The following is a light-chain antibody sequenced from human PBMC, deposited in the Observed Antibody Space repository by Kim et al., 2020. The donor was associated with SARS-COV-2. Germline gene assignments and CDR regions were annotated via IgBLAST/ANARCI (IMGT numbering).Light chain of an antibody. CDR1: SSNIGAGYD. V-gene: IGLV1-40*01. CDR2: DNR. Sequence: VHLSRNGSSSNIGAGYDVHWYQQLPGTAPKLLIYDNRNRPSGVPDRFSGSKSGTSASLAITGLQAEDEADYYCQSYDSSLSALYVFGTGTKVTVL. CDR3: QSYDSSLSALYV. J-gene: IGLJ1*01.